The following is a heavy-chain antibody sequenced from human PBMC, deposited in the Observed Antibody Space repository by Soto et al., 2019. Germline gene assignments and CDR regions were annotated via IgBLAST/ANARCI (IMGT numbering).Heavy chain of an antibody. V-gene: IGHV4-61*01. D-gene: IGHD4-17*01. CDR3: ARSPGSGDYVDY. CDR2: IYFSGTT. Sequence: SETQSLTSSVSGGNVGSDSYYWSWIRQPPGAGLEWIGYIYFSGTTNYNPSLESRVTILVDSSKNQFSLKLSSVTAADTAVYYCARSPGSGDYVDYWGQGTLVTVSS. CDR1: GGNVGSDSYY. J-gene: IGHJ4*02.